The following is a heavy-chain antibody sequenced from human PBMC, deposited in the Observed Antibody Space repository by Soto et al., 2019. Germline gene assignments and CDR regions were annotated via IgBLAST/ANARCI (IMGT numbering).Heavy chain of an antibody. CDR1: GGSFSGYY. J-gene: IGHJ4*02. V-gene: IGHV4-34*01. CDR2: INHSGST. Sequence: SDTLSLTCAVYGGSFSGYYWSCIRQPPGKGLEWIGEINHSGSTNYNPSLKSRWTRSVDTSKNDCSLKLSSVSAADTAVCYCSRGYRGDYYGSGSPYYLDYWGQGTLVTVS. D-gene: IGHD3-10*01. CDR3: SRGYRGDYYGSGSPYYLDY.